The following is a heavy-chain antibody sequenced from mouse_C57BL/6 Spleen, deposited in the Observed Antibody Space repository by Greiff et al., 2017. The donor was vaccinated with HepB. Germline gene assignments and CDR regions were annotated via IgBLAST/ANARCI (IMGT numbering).Heavy chain of an antibody. V-gene: IGHV1-55*01. D-gene: IGHD1-1*01. J-gene: IGHJ4*01. CDR3: ATYGTSPSYAMDY. CDR2: IYPGSGST. Sequence: QVQLQQPGAELVKPGASVKMSCKASGYTFTSYWITWVKQRPGQGLEWIGDIYPGSGSTNYNEKFKSKATLTVDTSSSTAYMQLSSLTSEDSAVYYCATYGTSPSYAMDYWPQGTSVTVSS. CDR1: GYTFTSYW.